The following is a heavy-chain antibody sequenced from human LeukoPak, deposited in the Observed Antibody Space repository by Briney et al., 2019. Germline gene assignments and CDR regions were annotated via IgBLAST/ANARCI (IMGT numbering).Heavy chain of an antibody. CDR3: ARSRSKVNYGSGSMAFDI. CDR1: GYTFTSYY. J-gene: IGHJ3*02. V-gene: IGHV1-46*01. CDR2: INPSGGST. Sequence: ASVKVSCKASGYTFTSYYMHWARQAPGQGLEWMGIINPSGGSTSYAQKFQGRVTMTRDTSTSTVYMELSSLRSEDTAVYYCARSRSKVNYGSGSMAFDIWGQGTMVTVSS. D-gene: IGHD3-10*01.